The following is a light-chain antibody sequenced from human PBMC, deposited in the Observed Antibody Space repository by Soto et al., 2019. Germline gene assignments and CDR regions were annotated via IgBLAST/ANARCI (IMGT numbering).Light chain of an antibody. J-gene: IGKJ5*01. CDR1: ESVSTN. CDR3: QQRSNWPIT. CDR2: DAS. V-gene: IGKV3-11*01. Sequence: ELVLTQSPATLSLSPGERATLSCSASESVSTNLAWYQQKPGQAPRLLIYDASNRATGIPARFSGSGSGTDFTLTISSLEPEDFAVYYCQQRSNWPITFGQGTRLEIK.